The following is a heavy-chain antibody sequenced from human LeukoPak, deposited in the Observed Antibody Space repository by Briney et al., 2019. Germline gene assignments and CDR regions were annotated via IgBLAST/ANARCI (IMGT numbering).Heavy chain of an antibody. Sequence: SETLSLTCTVSGGSISSSSYYWGWIRQPPGKGLEWIGSIYYSGSTNYNPSLKSRVTISVDTSKNQFSLKLSSVTAADTAVYYCATLTTPGWFNPWGQGTLVTVSS. D-gene: IGHD1-1*01. V-gene: IGHV4-39*07. CDR2: IYYSGST. CDR3: ATLTTPGWFNP. J-gene: IGHJ5*02. CDR1: GGSISSSSYY.